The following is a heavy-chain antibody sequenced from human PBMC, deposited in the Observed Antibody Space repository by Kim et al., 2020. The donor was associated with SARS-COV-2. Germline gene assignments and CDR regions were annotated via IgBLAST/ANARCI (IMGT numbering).Heavy chain of an antibody. Sequence: YTPSLKSRVTISVDPSTNQFSLKLSSVTAADTAVYYCASSSYYYYYGMDVWGQGTTVTVSS. J-gene: IGHJ6*02. CDR3: ASSSYYYYYGMDV. D-gene: IGHD6-13*01. V-gene: IGHV4-34*01.